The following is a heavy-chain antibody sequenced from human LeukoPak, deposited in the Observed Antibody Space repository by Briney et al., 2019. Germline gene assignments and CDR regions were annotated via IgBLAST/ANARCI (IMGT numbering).Heavy chain of an antibody. D-gene: IGHD2-15*01. CDR2: IRSKAYGGTT. Sequence: PGGSLRLSCTASGSTFGVYAMSWFRQAPGKGREWVGFIRSKAYGGTTEYAASVKRRFTISRDDSKSIAYLQMNSLKTEDTAVYYCTRSIVVVVAATRFDYWGQGTLVTVSS. CDR3: TRSIVVVVAATRFDY. J-gene: IGHJ4*02. CDR1: GSTFGVYA. V-gene: IGHV3-49*03.